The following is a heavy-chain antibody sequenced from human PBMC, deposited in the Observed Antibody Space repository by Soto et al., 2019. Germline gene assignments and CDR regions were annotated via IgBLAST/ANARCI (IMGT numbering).Heavy chain of an antibody. D-gene: IGHD4-4*01. CDR2: LYYGGST. CDR1: GGSIITYY. J-gene: IGHJ2*01. CDR3: ARGRDDYNGWYVDL. Sequence: AETLSLTCTVSGGSIITYYWNWIRQPPGKGLEWIGYLYYGGSTNYNPSLESRVTISLDTSKNQISLKLSSVTAADTAVYYCARGRDDYNGWYVDLWGRGSLVTVSS. V-gene: IGHV4-59*01.